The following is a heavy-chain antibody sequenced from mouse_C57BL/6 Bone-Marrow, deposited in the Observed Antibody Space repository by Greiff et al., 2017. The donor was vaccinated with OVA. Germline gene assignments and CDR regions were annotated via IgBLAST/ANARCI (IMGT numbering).Heavy chain of an antibody. CDR1: GFTFSDYG. Sequence: EVQVVESGGGLVKPGGSLKLSCAASGFTFSDYGMHWVRQAPEKGLEWVAYISSGSSTIYYSDTVKGRFTISRDNAKNTLFLQMTSLRSEDTAMYYCARLTFYYYAMDYWGQGTSVTVSS. CDR2: ISSGSSTI. V-gene: IGHV5-17*01. D-gene: IGHD4-1*01. CDR3: ARLTFYYYAMDY. J-gene: IGHJ4*01.